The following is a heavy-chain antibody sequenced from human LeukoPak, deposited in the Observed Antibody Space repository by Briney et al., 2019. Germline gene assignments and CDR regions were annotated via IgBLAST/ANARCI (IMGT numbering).Heavy chain of an antibody. D-gene: IGHD3-22*01. J-gene: IGHJ4*02. CDR2: IITVFGTT. V-gene: IGHV1-69*13. CDR3: AEGNYDSSGYYFVY. CDR1: GGTFSSYS. Sequence: GASVKVSCKASGGTFSSYSISWVCQAPGQGLEWMGGIITVFGTTDYAQKFQGRVTISADESTSTVYMELSSLRSEDTAVYYCAEGNYDSSGYYFVYWGQGTLVSVSS.